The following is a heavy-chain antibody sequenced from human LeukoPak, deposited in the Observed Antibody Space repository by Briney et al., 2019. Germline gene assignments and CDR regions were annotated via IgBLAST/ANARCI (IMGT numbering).Heavy chain of an antibody. CDR1: GGTFSSYA. Sequence: ASVKVSCKASGGTFSSYAISWVRQAPGQGVEWMGGIIPIFGTANYAQKFQGRVTITADKSTSTAYMELSSLRSEDTAVYYCARVSYSGRAGGCVFNYWAQGTLVTVSS. V-gene: IGHV1-69*06. CDR3: ARVSYSGRAGGCVFNY. D-gene: IGHD1-26*01. CDR2: IIPIFGTA. J-gene: IGHJ4*02.